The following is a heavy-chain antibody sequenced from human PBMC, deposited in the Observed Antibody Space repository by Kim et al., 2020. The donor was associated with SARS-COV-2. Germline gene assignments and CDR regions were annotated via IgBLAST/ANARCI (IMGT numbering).Heavy chain of an antibody. D-gene: IGHD3-16*01. CDR3: ARDDRILIMITCGGDRPDAFGI. Sequence: GGSLRLSCAASGFTFSSYAMHWVRQAPGKGLEWVAVISYDGSNKSYADSVNVRFTISRDNSKHTLYLQMNSLRAEDTAVYYCARDDRILIMITCGGDRPDAFGIWGQGTMVTVSS. J-gene: IGHJ3*02. CDR2: ISYDGSNK. CDR1: GFTFSSYA. V-gene: IGHV3-30*04.